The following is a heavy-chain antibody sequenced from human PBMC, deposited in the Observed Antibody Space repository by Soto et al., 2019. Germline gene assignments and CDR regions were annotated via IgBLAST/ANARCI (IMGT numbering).Heavy chain of an antibody. D-gene: IGHD6-6*01. CDR1: GFTFSSYG. J-gene: IGHJ6*02. CDR2: IWYDGSNT. V-gene: IGHV3-33*01. Sequence: PGGSLRLSCAASGFTFSSYGMHWVRQAPGKGLEWVTIIWYDGSNTYYADSVKGRFATSRDNSKNTLYLQMNSLRAEDTAVYYCARGTRNYYYAMDVWGQETTVTVSS. CDR3: ARGTRNYYYAMDV.